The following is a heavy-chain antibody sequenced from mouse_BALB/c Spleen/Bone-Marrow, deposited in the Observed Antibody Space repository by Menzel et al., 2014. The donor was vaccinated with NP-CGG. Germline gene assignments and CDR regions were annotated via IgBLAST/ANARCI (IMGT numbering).Heavy chain of an antibody. CDR3: AXXXXXXXXXXX. Sequence: EVMLVESGGGLVQPGGSLRLSCATSGFTFTDYYMSWVRQPPGKALEWLGFXRNKANGYTTEYSASVKGRFTISRDNSQXILYLQMNTLRAEDSATYYCAXXXXXXXXXXXXGQGTLVTVSA. V-gene: IGHV7-3*02. CDR2: XRNKANGYTT. CDR1: GFTFTDYY. J-gene: IGHJ3*01.